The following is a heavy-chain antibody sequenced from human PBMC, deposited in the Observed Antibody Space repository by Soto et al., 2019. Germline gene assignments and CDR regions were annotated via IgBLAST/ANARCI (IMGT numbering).Heavy chain of an antibody. V-gene: IGHV5-10-1*01. J-gene: IGHJ6*04. D-gene: IGHD2-21*01. CDR1: GYSFTSHW. CDR2: IDPSDSYT. Sequence: GESLKISCKGSGYSFTSHWLSWVRQMHGKGLEWRGRIDPSDSYTNSSPSFQGHVTNSADKSISTAYLQWSSLKASDTAMYYCARHPHISNSRSGMDVRGKGTTVTVSS. CDR3: ARHPHISNSRSGMDV.